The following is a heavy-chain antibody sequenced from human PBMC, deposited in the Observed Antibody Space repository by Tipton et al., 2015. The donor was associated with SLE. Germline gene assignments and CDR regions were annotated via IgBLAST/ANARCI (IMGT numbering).Heavy chain of an antibody. D-gene: IGHD4-17*01. CDR3: ARVPYYDYGDEMYAFDI. Sequence: TLSLTCTVSGGSISSYYWSWIRQPAGKGLEWIGRIYTSGSTNYNPSLKSRVTISVDTSKNQFSLKLSSVTAADTAVYYCARVPYYDYGDEMYAFDIWGQGQWSPSLQ. CDR1: GGSISSYY. CDR2: IYTSGST. J-gene: IGHJ3*02. V-gene: IGHV4-4*07.